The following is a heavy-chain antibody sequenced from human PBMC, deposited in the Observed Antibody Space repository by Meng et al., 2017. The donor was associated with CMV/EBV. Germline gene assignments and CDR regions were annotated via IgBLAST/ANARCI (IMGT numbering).Heavy chain of an antibody. Sequence: GSLRLSCTVSGGSISSSSYYWGWIRQPPGKGLEWIGSIYYSGSTYYNPSLKSRVTISVDTSKNQFSLKLSSVTAADTAVYYCARDWVAARPFDYWGQGTLVTVSS. D-gene: IGHD6-6*01. CDR3: ARDWVAARPFDY. CDR2: IYYSGST. V-gene: IGHV4-39*07. CDR1: GGSISSSSYY. J-gene: IGHJ4*02.